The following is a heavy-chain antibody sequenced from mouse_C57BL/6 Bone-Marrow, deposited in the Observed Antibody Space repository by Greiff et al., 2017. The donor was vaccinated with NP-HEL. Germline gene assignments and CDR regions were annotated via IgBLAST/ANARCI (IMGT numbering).Heavy chain of an antibody. CDR2: IWSGGST. D-gene: IGHD2-3*01. Sequence: QVQLQQSGPGLVQPSQSLSITCTVSGFSLTSYGVPWVRQSPGKGLEWLGVIWSGGSTDYNAALISRLSISKDNSKSQVFFKMISLQADDTAIYYCASDALFAYWGQGTLVTVSA. CDR3: ASDALFAY. J-gene: IGHJ3*01. CDR1: GFSLTSYG. V-gene: IGHV2-2*01.